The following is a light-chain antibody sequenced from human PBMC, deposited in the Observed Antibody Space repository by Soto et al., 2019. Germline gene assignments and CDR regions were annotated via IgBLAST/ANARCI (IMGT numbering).Light chain of an antibody. CDR2: AAS. Sequence: DIQLTQSPSVLSASVGDRVTITCRASQGINSYLAWYQQKPGKVPKLLIYAASTLHSGVPSRFSGSGSGTEFTLTISSLQPEDFATYYCQQLNSYPRTFGLGTKVEIK. V-gene: IGKV1-9*01. CDR1: QGINSY. J-gene: IGKJ1*01. CDR3: QQLNSYPRT.